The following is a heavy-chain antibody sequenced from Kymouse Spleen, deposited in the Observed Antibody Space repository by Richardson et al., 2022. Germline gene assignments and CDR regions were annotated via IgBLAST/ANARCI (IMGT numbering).Heavy chain of an antibody. CDR2: IYHSGST. J-gene: IGHJ5*02. CDR1: GGSISSSNW. CDR3: ARDRSYCTNGVCYNWFDP. Sequence: QVQLQESGPGLVKPSGTLSLTCAVSGGSISSSNWWSWVRQPPGKGLEWIGEIYHSGSTNYNPSLKSRVTISVDKSKNQFSLKLSSVTAADTAVYYCARDRSYCTNGVCYNWFDPWGQGTLVTVSS. V-gene: IGHV4-4*02. D-gene: IGHD2-8*01.